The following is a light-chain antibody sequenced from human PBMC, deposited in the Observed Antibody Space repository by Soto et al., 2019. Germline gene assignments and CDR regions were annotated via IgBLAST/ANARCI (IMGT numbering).Light chain of an antibody. V-gene: IGKV3-15*01. CDR1: QSVSSN. CDR3: QQYNNWPPRT. J-gene: IGKJ1*01. CDR2: GAS. Sequence: MSQSPATLSVSPWEIASLSCRAGQSVSSNLAWYQQKPGQAPRLLIYGASTRATGIPARFSGRGSGTEFTLTISSLQSEDFAVYYCQQYNNWPPRTFGQGTKVDIK.